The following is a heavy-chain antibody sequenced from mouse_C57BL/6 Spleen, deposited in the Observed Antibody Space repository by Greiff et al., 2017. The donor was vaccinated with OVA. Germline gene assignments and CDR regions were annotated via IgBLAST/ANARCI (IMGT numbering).Heavy chain of an antibody. D-gene: IGHD4-1*02. V-gene: IGHV1-62-2*01. Sequence: QVQLQQSGAELVKPGASVKLSCKASGYTFTEYTIHWVKQRSGQGLEWIGWFYPGSGSIKYNEKFKDKATLTADKSSSTVYMELSRLTSEDSAVYFCARHEGGHSSSSQLFFDYWGQGTTLTVSS. CDR3: ARHEGGHSSSSQLFFDY. J-gene: IGHJ2*01. CDR2: FYPGSGSI. CDR1: GYTFTEYT.